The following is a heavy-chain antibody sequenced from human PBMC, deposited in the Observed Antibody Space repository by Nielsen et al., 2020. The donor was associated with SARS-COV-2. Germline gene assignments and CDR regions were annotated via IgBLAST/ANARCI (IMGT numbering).Heavy chain of an antibody. J-gene: IGHJ4*02. CDR3: ARDLWDKIAVAGMGGLDY. V-gene: IGHV1-69*01. D-gene: IGHD6-19*01. CDR2: IIPIFDTA. Sequence: WVRQAPGQGLEWMGGIIPIFDTANYAQKFQGRVTITADESTSTAYMELSSLRSEDTAVYYCARDLWDKIAVAGMGGLDYWGQGTLVTVSS.